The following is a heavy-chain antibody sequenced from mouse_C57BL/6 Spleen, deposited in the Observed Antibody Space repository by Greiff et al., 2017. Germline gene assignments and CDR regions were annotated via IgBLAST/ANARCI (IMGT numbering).Heavy chain of an antibody. CDR2: ISSGGSYT. J-gene: IGHJ2*01. CDR3: ARRGDGYFDY. V-gene: IGHV5-6*01. CDR1: GFTFSSYG. Sequence: EVQVVESGGDLVKPGGSLKLSCAASGFTFSSYGMSWVRQTPDKRLEWVATISSGGSYTYYPDSVKGRFTISRDNAKNTLYLQMSSLKSEDTAMYYCARRGDGYFDYWGQGTTLTVSS. D-gene: IGHD2-3*01.